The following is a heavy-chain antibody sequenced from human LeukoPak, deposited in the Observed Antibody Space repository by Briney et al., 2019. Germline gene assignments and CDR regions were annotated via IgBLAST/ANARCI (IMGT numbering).Heavy chain of an antibody. D-gene: IGHD6-19*01. CDR3: ARDVYSSGWYEDSAEYFQH. CDR2: ISAYNGNT. V-gene: IGHV1-18*01. Sequence: GASVKVSCKASGYTFTSYGISWVRQAPGQGLEWMGWISAYNGNTNYAQKLQGRVTMTTDTSTSTAYMELRSLRSDDTAVYYCARDVYSSGWYEDSAEYFQHWGQGTLVTVSS. CDR1: GYTFTSYG. J-gene: IGHJ1*01.